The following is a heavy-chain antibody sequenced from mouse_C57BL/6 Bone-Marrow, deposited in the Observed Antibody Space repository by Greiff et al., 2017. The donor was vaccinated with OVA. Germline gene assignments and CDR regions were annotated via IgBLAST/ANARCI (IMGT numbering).Heavy chain of an antibody. CDR2: IDPSDSYT. D-gene: IGHD6-2*01. CDR1: GYTFTSYW. CDR3: ARSSHWYFDV. J-gene: IGHJ1*03. Sequence: QVQLQQPGAELVMPGASVKLSCKASGYTFTSYWMHWVEQRPGRGLECIGEIDPSDSYTNYNQKFKGKSTLTVDKSSSTAYMQLSSLTSEDSAVYYCARSSHWYFDVWGTGTTVTVSS. V-gene: IGHV1-69*01.